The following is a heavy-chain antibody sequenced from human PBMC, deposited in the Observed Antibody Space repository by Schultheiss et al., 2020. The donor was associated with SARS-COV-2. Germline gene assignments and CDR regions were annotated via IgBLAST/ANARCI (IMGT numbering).Heavy chain of an antibody. CDR3: ARWATGPGFDY. V-gene: IGHV4-39*07. D-gene: IGHD5-12*01. J-gene: IGHJ4*02. Sequence: SETLSLTCTVSGGSISSSSYYWGWIRQPPGKGLEWIGYIYHSGSTYYNPSLKSRVTISVDRSKNQFSLKLSSVTAADTAVYYCARWATGPGFDYWGQGTLVTVSS. CDR2: IYHSGST. CDR1: GGSISSSSYY.